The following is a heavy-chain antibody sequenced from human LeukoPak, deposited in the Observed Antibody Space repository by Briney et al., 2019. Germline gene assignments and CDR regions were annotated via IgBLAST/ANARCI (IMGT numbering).Heavy chain of an antibody. Sequence: SVKVSCKASGGTFSSYAISWVRQAPGQGLEWMGRIIPILGIANYAQKFQGRVTITADKSTSTAYMELSSLRSEDTAVYYCARPLWFGEDPNAFDIWGQGTMVTVSS. J-gene: IGHJ3*02. CDR3: ARPLWFGEDPNAFDI. CDR1: GGTFSSYA. CDR2: IIPILGIA. D-gene: IGHD3-10*01. V-gene: IGHV1-69*04.